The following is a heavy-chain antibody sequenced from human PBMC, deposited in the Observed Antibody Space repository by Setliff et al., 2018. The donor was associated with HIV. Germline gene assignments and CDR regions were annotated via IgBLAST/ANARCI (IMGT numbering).Heavy chain of an antibody. D-gene: IGHD3-10*01. Sequence: GGSLRLSCATSGLTFSNCGMHWVRQAPGKGLEWEASIRSDGSNKYYADSVTGRFTISRDDSKNTLYLQMNSLRAEDTAVYYCAKDKGQKYADYWGQGTMVTVS. J-gene: IGHJ4*02. V-gene: IGHV3-30*02. CDR1: GLTFSNCG. CDR2: IRSDGSNK. CDR3: AKDKGQKYADY.